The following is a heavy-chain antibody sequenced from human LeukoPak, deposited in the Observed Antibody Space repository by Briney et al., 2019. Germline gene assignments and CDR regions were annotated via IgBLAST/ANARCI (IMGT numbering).Heavy chain of an antibody. CDR2: IYYSGST. CDR1: GGSFSGYY. V-gene: IGHV4-59*01. CDR3: ARAGVLDWFDP. J-gene: IGHJ5*02. D-gene: IGHD7-27*01. Sequence: SETLSLTCAVYGGSFSGYYWSWIRQHPGKGLEWIGYIYYSGSTNYNPSLKSRVTISVDTSKNQFSLKLSSVTAADTAVYYCARAGVLDWFDPWGQGTLVTVSS.